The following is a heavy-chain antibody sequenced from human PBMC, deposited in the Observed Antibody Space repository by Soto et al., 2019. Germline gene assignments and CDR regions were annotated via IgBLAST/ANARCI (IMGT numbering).Heavy chain of an antibody. V-gene: IGHV4-31*03. CDR1: GGSISTAGDY. Sequence: QLQESGPGLVKPSQTLSLTCTVSGGSISTAGDYWSWIRHRPGMGLEWIGYIYYTGSTLYNPSLESRINISVDTSTTQSSLKLTAVTAADTAVYYCARTVTARCFDSWGQGTLVTVSS. J-gene: IGHJ4*02. CDR2: IYYTGST. D-gene: IGHD2-21*02. CDR3: ARTVTARCFDS.